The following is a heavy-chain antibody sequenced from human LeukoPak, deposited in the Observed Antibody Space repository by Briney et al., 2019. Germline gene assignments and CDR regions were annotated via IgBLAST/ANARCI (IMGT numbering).Heavy chain of an antibody. D-gene: IGHD2-15*01. Sequence: GASVKVSCKASGYTFTGYYMHWVRQAPGQGLAWMGWINPNSGGTNYAQKFQGRVTMTRDTSISTAYMELSSLRSEDTAVYYCARDEGYCSGGSCPPAYYFDYWGQGTLVTVSS. V-gene: IGHV1-2*02. CDR1: GYTFTGYY. CDR3: ARDEGYCSGGSCPPAYYFDY. CDR2: INPNSGGT. J-gene: IGHJ4*02.